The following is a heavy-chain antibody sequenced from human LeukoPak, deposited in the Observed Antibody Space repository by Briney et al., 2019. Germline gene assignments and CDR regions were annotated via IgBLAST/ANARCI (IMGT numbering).Heavy chain of an antibody. CDR1: GFPFASYA. CDR3: ARGRVGATSYFDY. V-gene: IGHV3-74*01. D-gene: IGHD1-26*01. CDR2: INTDGSTP. J-gene: IGHJ4*02. Sequence: GGSLRLSCAASGFPFASYAMSWVRQAPGKGLEWVSHINTDGSTPNYAESVKGRFTISRDNAKNTLYLQLNSLRVEDTAVYYCARGRVGATSYFDYWGQGTLVTVSS.